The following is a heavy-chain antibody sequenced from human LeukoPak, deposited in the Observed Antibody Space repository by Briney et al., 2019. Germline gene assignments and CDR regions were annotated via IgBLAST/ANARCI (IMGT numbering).Heavy chain of an antibody. Sequence: GGSLRLSCAASGFTFSRNAMGWVRQAPGKGLEWVSAISGSGGSTYYADSVKGRFTISRDNSKNTLYLQMNSLRAEDTAVYYCAKPLRGSGSYSSDYFDYWGQGTLVTVSS. D-gene: IGHD3-10*01. CDR2: ISGSGGST. CDR3: AKPLRGSGSYSSDYFDY. CDR1: GFTFSRNA. V-gene: IGHV3-23*01. J-gene: IGHJ4*02.